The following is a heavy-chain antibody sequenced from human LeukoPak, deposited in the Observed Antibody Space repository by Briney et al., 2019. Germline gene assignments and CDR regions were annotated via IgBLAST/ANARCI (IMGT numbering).Heavy chain of an antibody. J-gene: IGHJ6*03. CDR1: GFTFSSYW. CDR3: ARAPFGVVGYYYYMDV. CDR2: IKQDGTEK. Sequence: GGSLRLSCAASGFTFSSYWMSWVRQAPGKGLEWVANIKQDGTEKYYVDSVKGRFTISRDNAKNSLFLQMNSLRAEDTAVYYCARAPFGVVGYYYYMDVWGKGTTVTVSS. V-gene: IGHV3-7*01. D-gene: IGHD3-3*01.